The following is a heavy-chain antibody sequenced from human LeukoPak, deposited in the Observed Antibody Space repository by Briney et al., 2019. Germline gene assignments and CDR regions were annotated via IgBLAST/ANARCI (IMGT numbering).Heavy chain of an antibody. V-gene: IGHV3-30-3*01. CDR3: AGDWDY. Sequence: GGSLRLSCAASGFTFSSYAMHWVRQAPGKGLEWVAVISYDGSNKYYADSVKGRFTISRDNSKNTLYLQMNSPRAEDTAVYYCAGDWDYWGQGTLVTVSS. CDR2: ISYDGSNK. J-gene: IGHJ4*02. CDR1: GFTFSSYA.